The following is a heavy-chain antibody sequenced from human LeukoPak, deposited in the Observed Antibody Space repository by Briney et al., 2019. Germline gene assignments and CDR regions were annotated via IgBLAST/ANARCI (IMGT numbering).Heavy chain of an antibody. CDR1: GVSLSGYY. CDR2: VSLGGYT. Sequence: SSETLSLTCAVSGVSLSGYYWSWISQSPGKGLEWIGEVSLGGYTNYNPSLRSRATISVDTPGNRFPLKLYSLPAADTAIFYCARIRCGLGPEICYNHWAQGTLVTVSS. CDR3: ARIRCGLGPEICYNH. D-gene: IGHD2-21*01. V-gene: IGHV4-34*01. J-gene: IGHJ5*02.